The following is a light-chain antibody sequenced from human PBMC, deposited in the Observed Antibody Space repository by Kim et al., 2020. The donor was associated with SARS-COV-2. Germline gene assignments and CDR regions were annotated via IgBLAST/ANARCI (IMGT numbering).Light chain of an antibody. V-gene: IGLV3-19*01. CDR2: GKN. CDR3: NSRDSSGNHLL. Sequence: SSELTQDPAVSVALGQTVRITCQGDSLRSYYASWYQQKPGQAPLLVIYGKNNRPSGIPDRFSGSSSGNTTSLTITGAQAEDEADYYCNSRDSSGNHLLFGGGTQLTVL. CDR1: SLRSYY. J-gene: IGLJ3*02.